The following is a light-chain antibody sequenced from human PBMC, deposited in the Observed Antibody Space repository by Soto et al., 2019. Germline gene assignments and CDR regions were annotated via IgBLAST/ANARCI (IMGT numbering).Light chain of an antibody. CDR3: MQALQAPPP. Sequence: DIVMTQSPLFLPVTPGEPASISCRSSQSLLHSNGYNYLDWYLQKPGQSPQLLIYLGSNRASGVPDMFSGSGAGTDFTLKISRVEAEDVGVYYCMQALQAPPPFGQGTRLEIK. J-gene: IGKJ5*01. V-gene: IGKV2-28*01. CDR2: LGS. CDR1: QSLLHSNGYNY.